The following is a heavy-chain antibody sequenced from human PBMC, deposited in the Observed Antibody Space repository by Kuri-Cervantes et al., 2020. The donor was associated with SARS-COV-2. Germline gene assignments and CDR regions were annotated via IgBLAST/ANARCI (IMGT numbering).Heavy chain of an antibody. CDR2: IIPVFGIA. CDR1: GDIFSSFA. CDR3: ARLSSTVVSRNWYFDL. D-gene: IGHD5/OR15-5a*01. Sequence: SVKVSCKASGDIFSSFAIGWVRQAPGQGPEWMGGIIPVFGIANYAQKFQGRVTITADKSTSTAYMELSSLRSEDTAVYYCARLSSTVVSRNWYFDLWGRGTLVTVSS. V-gene: IGHV1-69*10. J-gene: IGHJ2*01.